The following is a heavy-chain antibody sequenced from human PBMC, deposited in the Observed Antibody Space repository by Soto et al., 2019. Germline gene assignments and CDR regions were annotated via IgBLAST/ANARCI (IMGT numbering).Heavy chain of an antibody. CDR2: INHSGRV. CDR1: GGSFSGHS. D-gene: IGHD3-22*01. Sequence: SCDTLSLTCAVYGGSFSGHSWTWIRQSPGKGLEWIGDINHSGRVNCSPSLKSRVTISLDTSKNQFSLTLSAVTAADTAMYYCSTRAYDTNGYYRFDPWGQGTLVTVSS. J-gene: IGHJ5*01. CDR3: STRAYDTNGYYRFDP. V-gene: IGHV4-34*01.